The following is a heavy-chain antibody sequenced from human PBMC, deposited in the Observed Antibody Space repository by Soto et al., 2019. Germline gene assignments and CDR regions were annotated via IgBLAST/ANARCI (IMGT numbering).Heavy chain of an antibody. V-gene: IGHV3-49*03. J-gene: IGHJ4*02. D-gene: IGHD3-10*01. CDR3: ARWPLREGFDY. Sequence: GGALRLPWTTSGFTLCVYCFSWFRQAPGKGLECMGFIRSKAYGGTTEYAASVKGRFTISRDDSKSIAYLQMNSLKTEDTATYYCARWPLREGFDYWGQGTLVTVSS. CDR1: GFTLCVYC. CDR2: IRSKAYGGTT.